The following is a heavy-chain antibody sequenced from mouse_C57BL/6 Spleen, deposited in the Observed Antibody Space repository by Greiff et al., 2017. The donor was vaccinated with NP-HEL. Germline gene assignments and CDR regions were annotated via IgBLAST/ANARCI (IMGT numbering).Heavy chain of an antibody. CDR2: ISYDGSN. Sequence: DVKLQESGPGLVKPSQSLSLTCSVTGYSITSGYYWNWIRQFPGNKLEWMGYISYDGSNNYNPSLKNRISITRDTSKNQFFLKLNSVTTEDTATYYCARDENYGSRGGYAMDYWGQGTSVTVSS. J-gene: IGHJ4*01. CDR1: GYSITSGYY. CDR3: ARDENYGSRGGYAMDY. D-gene: IGHD1-1*01. V-gene: IGHV3-6*01.